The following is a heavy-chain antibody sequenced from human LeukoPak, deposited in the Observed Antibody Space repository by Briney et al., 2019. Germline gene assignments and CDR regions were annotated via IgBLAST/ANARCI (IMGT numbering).Heavy chain of an antibody. CDR2: IYSGGST. J-gene: IGHJ4*02. Sequence: PGGSLRLSCAASGFTVRNNYMSWVRQAPGKGLEWVSLIYSGGSTYYADSVKGRFTISRDNSNNTVYLQMNSLRAEDTAVYYCARAPRNAHFDYWGQGTLVTVSS. CDR1: GFTVRNNY. CDR3: ARAPRNAHFDY. V-gene: IGHV3-66*01.